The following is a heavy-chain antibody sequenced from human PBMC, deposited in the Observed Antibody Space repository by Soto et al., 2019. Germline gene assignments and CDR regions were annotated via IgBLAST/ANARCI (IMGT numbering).Heavy chain of an antibody. V-gene: IGHV4-31*03. Sequence: QVQLQESGPRLVKPSQTRSLTCTVSGGSIRSGGYYWSWIRQHPGKGLEWIGNIYHSGSAYYNPSLQSRATMSVDTSKNQFSLKLTSVHAADTAVYYWARENGGILTSIGGGGGVDCWGQEALVTVSS. D-gene: IGHD3-16*01. J-gene: IGHJ4*02. CDR1: GGSIRSGGYY. CDR2: IYHSGSA. CDR3: ARENGGILTSIGGGGGVDC.